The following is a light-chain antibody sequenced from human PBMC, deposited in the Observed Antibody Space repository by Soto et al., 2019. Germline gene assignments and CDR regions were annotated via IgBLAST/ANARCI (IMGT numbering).Light chain of an antibody. CDR2: GAS. V-gene: IGKV3-15*01. CDR3: QQYDNWPLT. Sequence: MTQSPSSMSASVGDRVTITCRASQGVSSNLAWYQQKPGQAPRLLIYGASTRATGIPARFSGSGSGTEFTLTISSLQSEDFAVYYCQQYDNWPLTLGGGTKVDIK. J-gene: IGKJ4*01. CDR1: QGVSSN.